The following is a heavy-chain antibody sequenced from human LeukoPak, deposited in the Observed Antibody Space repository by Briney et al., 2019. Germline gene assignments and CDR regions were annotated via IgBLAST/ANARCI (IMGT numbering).Heavy chain of an antibody. J-gene: IGHJ4*02. CDR2: IYYSGIT. Sequence: PSETLSLTCTVSGGSISGYYWSWIRQPPGKGLEWIGYIYYSGITNYNPSLKSRVTISVDTSKNQFSLKVSSVTAADTAVYYCARHAFSSGWLQYWSQGTLVTVSS. CDR1: GGSISGYY. V-gene: IGHV4-59*08. CDR3: ARHAFSSGWLQY. D-gene: IGHD6-19*01.